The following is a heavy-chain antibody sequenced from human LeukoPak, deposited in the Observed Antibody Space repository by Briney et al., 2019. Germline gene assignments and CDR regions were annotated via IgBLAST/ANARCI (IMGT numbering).Heavy chain of an antibody. CDR2: ISSSGSTL. CDR3: ARVDNGAVARQYYYYGMDV. J-gene: IGHJ6*02. D-gene: IGHD6-19*01. CDR1: GFTFSSYE. V-gene: IGHV3-48*03. Sequence: GGSLRLSCAASGFTFSSYEMNSVRQAPGKGLERVSYISSSGSTLYYADSVKGRFTISRDNAKNSLYLQMNSLRAEDTAVYYCARVDNGAVARQYYYYGMDVWGQGTTVTVSS.